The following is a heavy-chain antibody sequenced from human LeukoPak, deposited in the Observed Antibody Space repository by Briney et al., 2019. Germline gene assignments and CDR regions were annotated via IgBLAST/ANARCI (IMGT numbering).Heavy chain of an antibody. D-gene: IGHD3-22*01. CDR1: GYTFTSYD. J-gene: IGHJ6*03. V-gene: IGHV1-8*01. CDR3: ARGGGYYKYYYYYVDV. Sequence: GASVKVSCKASGYTFTSYDINWVRQATGQGLEWMGWMNPNSGNTGYAQKFQGRVTMTRNTSISTAYMELSSLRSEDTAVYYCARGGGYYKYYYYYVDVWGKGTTVTVSS. CDR2: MNPNSGNT.